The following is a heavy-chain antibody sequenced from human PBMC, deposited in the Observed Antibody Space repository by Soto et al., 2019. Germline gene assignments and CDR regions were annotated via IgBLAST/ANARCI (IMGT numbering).Heavy chain of an antibody. D-gene: IGHD3-22*01. CDR2: IRSKAYGGTT. J-gene: IGHJ3*02. Sequence: GGFLRLSCTASGFTFGDYAMSWFRQAPGKGLEWVGFIRSKAYGGTTEYAASVKGRFTISRDDSKSIAYLQMNSLKTEDTAVYYCTRDSFTLITMIGDAFDIWGQGTMVTVSS. V-gene: IGHV3-49*03. CDR1: GFTFGDYA. CDR3: TRDSFTLITMIGDAFDI.